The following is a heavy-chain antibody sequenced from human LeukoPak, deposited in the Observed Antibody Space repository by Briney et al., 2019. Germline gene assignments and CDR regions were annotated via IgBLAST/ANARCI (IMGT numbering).Heavy chain of an antibody. CDR2: IYPDDSHT. CDR1: GYSFTTYW. D-gene: IGHD2-21*02. Sequence: GESLKISCKGSGYSFTTYWIGWVRQMPGKGLEWMGIIYPDDSHTRYSPSFQGQVTISADTSINTAYLQWSSLRASDTAMYYCARYNTGGNSGSWFDPWGQGTLVTVSS. CDR3: ARYNTGGNSGSWFDP. V-gene: IGHV5-51*01. J-gene: IGHJ5*02.